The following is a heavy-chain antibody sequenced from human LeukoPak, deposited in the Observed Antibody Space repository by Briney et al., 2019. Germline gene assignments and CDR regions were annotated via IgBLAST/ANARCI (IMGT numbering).Heavy chain of an antibody. CDR1: GGSISSYY. J-gene: IGHJ3*02. CDR3: ARETYYYDSSGYYYRVRAFDI. Sequence: SETLSLTCTVSGGSISSYYWSWIRQPPGEGLEWIGYIYYSGSTNYNPSLKSRVTISVDTSKNQFSLKLSSVTAADTAVYYCARETYYYDSSGYYYRVRAFDIWGQGTMVTVSS. D-gene: IGHD3-22*01. CDR2: IYYSGST. V-gene: IGHV4-59*01.